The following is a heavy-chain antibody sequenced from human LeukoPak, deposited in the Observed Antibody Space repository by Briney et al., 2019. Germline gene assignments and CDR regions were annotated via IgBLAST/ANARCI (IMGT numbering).Heavy chain of an antibody. V-gene: IGHV3-23*01. CDR3: AKDESNYYGSGSYSAFDI. D-gene: IGHD3-10*01. CDR2: ISGSGGST. J-gene: IGHJ3*02. CDR1: GFTFSSYA. Sequence: PGGSLRLSCVASGFTFSSYAMNWVRQAPGKGLEWVSAISGSGGSTYYAVSVRGRFTISRDNSKNTLYLQMNSLRAEDTAVYYCAKDESNYYGSGSYSAFDIWGQGTMVTVSS.